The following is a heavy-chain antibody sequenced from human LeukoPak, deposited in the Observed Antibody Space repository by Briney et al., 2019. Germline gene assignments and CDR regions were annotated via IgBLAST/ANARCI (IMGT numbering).Heavy chain of an antibody. CDR3: ARDRVITA. Sequence: PGGSLRLSCAASGFTFSSYDMNWVRQAPGKGLEWVANINQDGSEKYYVDSVKGRFTISRDNAKNSLYLQMNSLRAEDTAVYYCARDRVITAWGQGTLVTVSS. V-gene: IGHV3-7*01. CDR1: GFTFSSYD. CDR2: INQDGSEK. D-gene: IGHD3-22*01. J-gene: IGHJ5*02.